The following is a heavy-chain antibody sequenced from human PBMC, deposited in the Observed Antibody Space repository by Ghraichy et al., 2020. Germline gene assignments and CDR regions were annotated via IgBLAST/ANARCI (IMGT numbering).Heavy chain of an antibody. CDR1: GSTFDDYA. Sequence: SLRLSCAASGSTFDDYAMHWVRQAPGKGLEWVSGISSNRGRIGYADSVKGRFTISRDNAKNSLYLQMNSLRAEDSALYYCAAYHQAAAGSLRAFDFWCKGSLVTVSS. CDR2: ISSNRGRI. CDR3: AAYHQAAAGSLRAFDF. J-gene: IGHJ3*01. D-gene: IGHD6-13*01. V-gene: IGHV3-9*01.